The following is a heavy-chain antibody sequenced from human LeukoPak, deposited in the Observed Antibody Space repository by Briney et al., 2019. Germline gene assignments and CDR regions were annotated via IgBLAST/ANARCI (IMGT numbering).Heavy chain of an antibody. CDR1: GFTFSSYE. CDR3: ARQSSIWNDGTNTDFNY. Sequence: GGSLRLSCAASGFTFSSYEMNWVRQAPGKGLEWVSYISSSGFTMYYADSVEGRFTISRDNAENSLYLQMNSLRAEDTAVYYCARQSSIWNDGTNTDFNYWGQGTLVTVSS. V-gene: IGHV3-48*03. J-gene: IGHJ4*02. D-gene: IGHD1-1*01. CDR2: ISSSGFTM.